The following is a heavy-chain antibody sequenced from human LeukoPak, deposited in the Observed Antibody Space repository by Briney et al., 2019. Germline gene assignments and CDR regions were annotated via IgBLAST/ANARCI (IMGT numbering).Heavy chain of an antibody. J-gene: IGHJ4*02. CDR2: ISYDGNNQ. CDR1: GFTFSTFG. CDR3: ARYYYGSGGFDY. Sequence: PGGSLRLSCAASGFTFSTFGMHWVRQAPGTGLEWVAVISYDGNNQYYSDSVKGRFTISRDNSKNTLYLQMNSLRAEDTAVFYCARYYYGSGGFDYWGQGTLVTVSS. V-gene: IGHV3-30*03. D-gene: IGHD3-10*01.